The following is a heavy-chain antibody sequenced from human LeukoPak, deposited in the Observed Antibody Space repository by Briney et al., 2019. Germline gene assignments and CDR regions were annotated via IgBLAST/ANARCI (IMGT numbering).Heavy chain of an antibody. CDR1: VYTFTSYD. CDR2: MNPNSGNT. Sequence: ASVKVSCKASVYTFTSYDINWVRQATGQGLEWMGWMNPNSGNTGYAQKFQGRVTMTRNTSISTAYMELSSLRSEDTAVYYCARYSSGSSDFDYWGQGTLVTVSS. J-gene: IGHJ4*02. CDR3: ARYSSGSSDFDY. D-gene: IGHD6-19*01. V-gene: IGHV1-8*01.